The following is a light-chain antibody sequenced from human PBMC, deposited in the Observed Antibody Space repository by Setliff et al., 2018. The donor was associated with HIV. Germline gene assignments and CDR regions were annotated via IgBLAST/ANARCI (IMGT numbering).Light chain of an antibody. Sequence: QSALTQPASVSGSPGQSITISCTGTSSDVGGYNYVSWYQQHPGKAPKLMIYDVSKRPSGVSNRFSGSKSGSTASLTISGLQAEDEGDYYCSSYTTTITPYVFGTGTKATVL. J-gene: IGLJ1*01. V-gene: IGLV2-14*01. CDR2: DVS. CDR3: SSYTTTITPYV. CDR1: SSDVGGYNY.